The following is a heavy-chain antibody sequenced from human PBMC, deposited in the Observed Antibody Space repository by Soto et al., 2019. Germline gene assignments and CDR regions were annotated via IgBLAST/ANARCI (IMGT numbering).Heavy chain of an antibody. CDR3: ARDRVAAAGDY. Sequence: ASVKVSFKACGYTFTSYYMHWLRQAPGQGLEWMGIINPSGGSTSYAQKFQGRVTMTRDTSTSTVYMELSSLRSEDTAVYYCARDRVAAAGDYWGQGTLVTSPQ. V-gene: IGHV1-46*01. CDR2: INPSGGST. J-gene: IGHJ4*02. D-gene: IGHD6-13*01. CDR1: GYTFTSYY.